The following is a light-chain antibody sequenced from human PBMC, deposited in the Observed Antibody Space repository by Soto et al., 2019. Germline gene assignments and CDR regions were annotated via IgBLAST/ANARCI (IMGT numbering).Light chain of an antibody. Sequence: QSVLTQPASVSGSPGQSITIACTGTSCDVGGYNYVSWYQQHPGKAPKLMIYDVSNRPSGVSTRFSGSKSGNTASLTISGLQAEDEADYYCSSYTSSSTLVVFGGGTKLTVL. CDR2: DVS. J-gene: IGLJ2*01. CDR3: SSYTSSSTLVV. V-gene: IGLV2-14*01. CDR1: SCDVGGYNY.